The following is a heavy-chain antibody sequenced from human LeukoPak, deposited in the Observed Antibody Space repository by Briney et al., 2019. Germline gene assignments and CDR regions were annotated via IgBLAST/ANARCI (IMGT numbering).Heavy chain of an antibody. CDR2: MDNSGST. D-gene: IGHD2-2*01. CDR1: GASIRSNY. CDR3: ARLGGPAAVDY. V-gene: IGHV4-59*01. Sequence: SEPLSLTCTVSGASIRSNYWSWIRQPPGSGLEWIGYMDNSGSTFYNPSLKSRLTISGDTSKNQVSLKLTSVTAADTAVYYCARLGGPAAVDYWGQGTLVTVSS. J-gene: IGHJ4*02.